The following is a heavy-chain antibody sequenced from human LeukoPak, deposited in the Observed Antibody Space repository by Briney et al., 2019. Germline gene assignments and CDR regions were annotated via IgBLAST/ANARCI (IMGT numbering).Heavy chain of an antibody. CDR1: GGSISSSSYY. D-gene: IGHD5-24*01. J-gene: IGHJ4*02. V-gene: IGHV4-39*01. CDR3: ATRRDGYNYDY. Sequence: PSETLSLTCTVSGGSISSSSYYWGWIRQPPGKGLEWIGSIYYSGSTYYNPSLKSRVTISVDTSKNQFSLKLSSVTAADTAVYYCATRRDGYNYDYWGQGTLVTVSS. CDR2: IYYSGST.